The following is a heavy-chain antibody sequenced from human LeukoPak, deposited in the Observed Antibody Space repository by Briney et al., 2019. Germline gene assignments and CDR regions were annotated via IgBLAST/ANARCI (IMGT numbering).Heavy chain of an antibody. Sequence: ASVKVSCKASGYTFTSYGISWVRQAPGQGLEWMGWISAYNGNTNYAQKLQGRVTMTTDTSTSTAYMELRSLGSDDTAVYYCARWAMESSGDYYYYYYYMDVWGEGTTVTVSS. CDR3: ARWAMESSGDYYYYYYYMDV. J-gene: IGHJ6*03. D-gene: IGHD3-10*01. CDR2: ISAYNGNT. CDR1: GYTFTSYG. V-gene: IGHV1-18*01.